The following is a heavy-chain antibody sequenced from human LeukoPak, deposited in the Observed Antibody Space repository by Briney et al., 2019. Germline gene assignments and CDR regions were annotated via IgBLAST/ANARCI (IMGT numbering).Heavy chain of an antibody. CDR1: GGSFSGYY. Sequence: PSETLSLTCAVYGGSFSGYYWSWIRQPPGKGLEWIGEINHSGSTNYNPSLKSRVSISVDTSKNQFSLKVTSGTAADTAVYYCARHDIVTGYYHRHFDYWGPGTLVTVSS. D-gene: IGHD3-9*01. V-gene: IGHV4-34*01. CDR2: INHSGST. J-gene: IGHJ4*01. CDR3: ARHDIVTGYYHRHFDY.